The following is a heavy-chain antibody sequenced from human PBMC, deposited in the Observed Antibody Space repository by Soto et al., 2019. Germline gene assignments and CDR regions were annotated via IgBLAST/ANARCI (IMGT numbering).Heavy chain of an antibody. D-gene: IGHD2-2*01. CDR3: AKGGIVLVPAAPSYYGMDV. CDR2: IYYSGST. Sequence: QVQLQESGPGPVKPSQTLSLTCTVSGGSISSGDYYWSWIRQPQGKGLEWIGYIYYSGSTYYNPSLKSRVTISVDTSKNQFSLKLSSVTAADTAVYYCAKGGIVLVPAAPSYYGMDVWGQGTTVTVSS. V-gene: IGHV4-30-4*01. J-gene: IGHJ6*02. CDR1: GGSISSGDYY.